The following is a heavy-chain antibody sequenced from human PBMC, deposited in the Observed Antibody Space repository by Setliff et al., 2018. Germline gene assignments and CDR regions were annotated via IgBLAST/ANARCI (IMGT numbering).Heavy chain of an antibody. Sequence: GGSLRLSCAASGFTFSSFAMSWVRQAPGKGLEWVASISGSGNKTFHADSVKGRFTISRDNSKSSVYLQMNNLRVEDTAIYYCAKSGGDHCCPLYHHYYMDVWGTGTTVTVSS. V-gene: IGHV3-23*01. CDR2: ISGSGNKT. CDR1: GFTFSSFA. CDR3: AKSGGDHCCPLYHHYYMDV. J-gene: IGHJ6*03. D-gene: IGHD2-21*02.